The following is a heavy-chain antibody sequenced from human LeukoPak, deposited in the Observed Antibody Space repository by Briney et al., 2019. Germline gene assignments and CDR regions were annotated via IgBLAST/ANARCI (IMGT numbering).Heavy chain of an antibody. J-gene: IGHJ6*02. CDR2: THYTEGS. D-gene: IGHD3-16*01. Sequence: SETLSLTCTVSDSSIRRYYWSWIRQAPGKGLEWIGSTHYTEGSTFNPSLKSRVTFSTDTSKNQFSLKLSSVTAADTAVYYCASILAWGQHYYYYGMDVWGQGTTVTVSS. V-gene: IGHV4-59*12. CDR1: DSSIRRYY. CDR3: ASILAWGQHYYYYGMDV.